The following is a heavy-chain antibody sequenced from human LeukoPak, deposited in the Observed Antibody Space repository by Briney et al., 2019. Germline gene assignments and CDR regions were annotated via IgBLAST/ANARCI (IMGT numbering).Heavy chain of an antibody. D-gene: IGHD5-24*01. CDR1: GGSISFHS. J-gene: IGHJ6*03. Sequence: PSETLSLTCTVSGGSISFHSWSWIRQPAGKGLEWIGRVYTSGTSNYNPSLKSRVTMSVDTSKNQFSLKLSSVTTADTAVYYCARAGDGYNYGHYYYYMDVWGKGTTVTISS. V-gene: IGHV4-4*07. CDR3: ARAGDGYNYGHYYYYMDV. CDR2: VYTSGTS.